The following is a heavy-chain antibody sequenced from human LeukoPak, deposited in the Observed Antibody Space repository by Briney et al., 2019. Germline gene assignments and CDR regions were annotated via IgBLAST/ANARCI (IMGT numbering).Heavy chain of an antibody. Sequence: GESLKISCKGSGYSFTSYWIGWVRQMPGKGLEWMGIIYPGDSDTRYSPSFQGPVTISADKSISTAYLQWSSLKASDTAMYYCARYYYGSGRGANWFDPWGQGTLVTVSS. CDR2: IYPGDSDT. CDR1: GYSFTSYW. D-gene: IGHD3-10*01. V-gene: IGHV5-51*01. J-gene: IGHJ5*02. CDR3: ARYYYGSGRGANWFDP.